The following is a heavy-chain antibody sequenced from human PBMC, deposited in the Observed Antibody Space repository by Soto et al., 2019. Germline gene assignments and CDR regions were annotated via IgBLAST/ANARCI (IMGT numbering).Heavy chain of an antibody. D-gene: IGHD3-10*01. V-gene: IGHV1-2*02. CDR1: GYTFTSYD. Sequence: GASVKGSCKASGYTFTSYDINWVRQAPGQGLEWMGWINSKNGDTKYARDFQGSVTMTRDTSINTAYMELRSLTSDDTAIYYCARGTGSSWFDLWGQGTLVTVSS. CDR3: ARGTGSSWFDL. CDR2: INSKNGDT. J-gene: IGHJ5*02.